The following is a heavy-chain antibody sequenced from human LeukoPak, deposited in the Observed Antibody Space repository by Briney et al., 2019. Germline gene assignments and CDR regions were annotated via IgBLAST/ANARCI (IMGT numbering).Heavy chain of an antibody. D-gene: IGHD1-26*01. J-gene: IGHJ4*02. CDR3: ARPLKWELLRFDY. CDR1: GYTFTSYY. Sequence: ASVKVSCKASGYTFTSYYMHWVRQAPGQGLEWMGIINPSGGSTSYAQKFQGRVTITRDTSASTAYMELSSLRSEDTAVYYCARPLKWELLRFDYWGQGTLVTVSS. V-gene: IGHV1-46*01. CDR2: INPSGGST.